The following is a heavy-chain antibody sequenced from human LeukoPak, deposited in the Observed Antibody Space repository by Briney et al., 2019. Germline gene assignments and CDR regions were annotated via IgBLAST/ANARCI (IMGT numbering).Heavy chain of an antibody. Sequence: GSLRLSCAASGFTFSSYNMNWVRQPPGKGLEWIGSIYYSGSTYYNPSLKSRVTISVDTSKNQFSLKLSSVTAADTAVYYCARVGVAAAGTMDNWFDPWGQGTLVTVSS. CDR3: ARVGVAAAGTMDNWFDP. D-gene: IGHD6-13*01. V-gene: IGHV4-39*07. CDR1: GFTFSSYN. CDR2: IYYSGST. J-gene: IGHJ5*02.